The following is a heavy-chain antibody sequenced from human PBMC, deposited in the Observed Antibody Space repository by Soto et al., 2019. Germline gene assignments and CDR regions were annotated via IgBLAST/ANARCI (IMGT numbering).Heavy chain of an antibody. CDR3: ARVNYGNYYYCYGMAV. CDR1: GGSISNYY. CDR2: IYYSGST. D-gene: IGHD3-16*01. J-gene: IGHJ6*02. Sequence: PSETLSLTCTVSGGSISNYYWSWIRQPPGKGLEWIGYIYYSGSTNYNPSLKSRVTISVDTSKNQFSLKLNSVTAADTAVYYCARVNYGNYYYCYGMAVWAQGTTVPVSS. V-gene: IGHV4-59*01.